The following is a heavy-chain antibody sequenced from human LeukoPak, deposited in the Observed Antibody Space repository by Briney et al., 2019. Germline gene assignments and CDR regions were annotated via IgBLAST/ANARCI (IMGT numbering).Heavy chain of an antibody. D-gene: IGHD3-22*01. V-gene: IGHV1-18*01. CDR3: ARDGAVYYDTGGYSYFDN. CDR1: GYTFTSYG. CDR2: ISTYNGNT. J-gene: IGHJ4*02. Sequence: RASVKVSCKASGYTFTSYGISWVRQAPGQGLEWMGWISTYNGNTDYSQKLQGRVTMTTDTSTTTAYMELRSLRSEDTAVYYCARDGAVYYDTGGYSYFDNWGQGTLVTVSS.